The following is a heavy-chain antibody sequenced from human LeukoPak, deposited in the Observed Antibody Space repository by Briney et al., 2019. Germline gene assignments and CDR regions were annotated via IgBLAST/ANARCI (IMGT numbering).Heavy chain of an antibody. Sequence: PGGSLRLSCAASGFTVSSNYMSWVRQAPGKGLEWVSVIYSGGSTYYADSVKGRFTISRDNSKNTLYLQMNSLRAEDTAVYYCARASSSSWPYYYYYYYMDVWGKGTTVTISS. CDR3: ARASSSSWPYYYYYYYMDV. CDR2: IYSGGST. CDR1: GFTVSSNY. V-gene: IGHV3-66*01. J-gene: IGHJ6*03. D-gene: IGHD6-13*01.